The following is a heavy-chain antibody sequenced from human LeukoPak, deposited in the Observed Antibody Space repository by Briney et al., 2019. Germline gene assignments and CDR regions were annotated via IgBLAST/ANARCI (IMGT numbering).Heavy chain of an antibody. CDR3: AREVVGAHDY. V-gene: IGHV3-53*01. CDR1: GFTVSSNY. CDR2: MYSGGTT. Sequence: GGSLRLSCAASGFTVSSNYMSWVRQAPGKGLEWVSVMYSGGTTYYADSVKGRFTISRDNSKNTLYLQMNSLRAEDTAVYYCAREVVGAHDYWGQGTLVTVSS. J-gene: IGHJ4*02. D-gene: IGHD1-26*01.